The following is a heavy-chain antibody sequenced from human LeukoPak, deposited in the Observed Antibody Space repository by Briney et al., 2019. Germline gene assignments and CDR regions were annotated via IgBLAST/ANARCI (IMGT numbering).Heavy chain of an antibody. V-gene: IGHV3-15*01. CDR2: IKSKTDGGTT. Sequence: GGSLRLSCAASGFTFSNAWMSWVRQAPGKGLECVGRIKSKTDGGTTDYAAPVKGRFTISRDDSKNTLYLQMNSLKTEDTAVYYCTLPDLYCSSTSCDSYWGQGTLVTVSS. J-gene: IGHJ4*02. CDR3: TLPDLYCSSTSCDSY. CDR1: GFTFSNAW. D-gene: IGHD2-2*02.